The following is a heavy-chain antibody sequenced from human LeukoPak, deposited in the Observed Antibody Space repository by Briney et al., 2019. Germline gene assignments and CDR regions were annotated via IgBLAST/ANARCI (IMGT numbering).Heavy chain of an antibody. Sequence: PGGSLRLSRAASGFTFSSYSMNWVRQAPGKGLEWVSSISSSSSYIYYADSVKGRFTISRDNAKNSLYLQMNSLRAEDTAVYYCARDPRGYSAFDIWGQGTMVTVSS. D-gene: IGHD6-13*01. CDR1: GFTFSSYS. J-gene: IGHJ3*02. V-gene: IGHV3-21*01. CDR3: ARDPRGYSAFDI. CDR2: ISSSSSYI.